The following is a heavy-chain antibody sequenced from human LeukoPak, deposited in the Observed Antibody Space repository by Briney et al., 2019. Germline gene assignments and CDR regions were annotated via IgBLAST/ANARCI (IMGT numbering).Heavy chain of an antibody. D-gene: IGHD5-12*01. J-gene: IGHJ4*01. CDR2: INKSGDA. CDR1: GFTFSSYA. V-gene: IGHV4-34*08. CDR3: AGKWLRRQAFDD. Sequence: PGGSLRLSCAASGFTFSSYAMSWIRQSPGRGLEWIGDINKSGDANYNPSLKSRVTMSVDTSKDQFSLRLTSVTAADTAVYFCAGKWLRRQAFDDWGHGILVTVSS.